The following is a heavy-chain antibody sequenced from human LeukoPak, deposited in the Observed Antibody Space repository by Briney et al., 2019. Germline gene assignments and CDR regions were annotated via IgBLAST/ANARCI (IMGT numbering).Heavy chain of an antibody. Sequence: SETLSLTCTVSRGSISGSIRSYYWSWLRQPPGKGLEWIGYISSSGSVNDNPSLRSRVTISVDTSKNQFFLNLSSVSAADTAVYYCARIPLGYSGAYYFDYWGQGTLVPSPQ. D-gene: IGHD5-12*01. CDR1: RGSISGSIRSYY. V-gene: IGHV4-4*09. CDR3: ARIPLGYSGAYYFDY. CDR2: ISSSGSV. J-gene: IGHJ4*02.